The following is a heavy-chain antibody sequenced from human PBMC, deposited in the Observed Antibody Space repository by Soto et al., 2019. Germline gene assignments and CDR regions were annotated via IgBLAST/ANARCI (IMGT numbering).Heavy chain of an antibody. Sequence: EVPLLESGGGLVQPGGSLRLSCAASGFTFSSYGLSWVRQAPGKGLEWVSGISGSGGSTYYADSVKGRFTISRDNSKTTLYLQMNSLRAEDTAVYYCAKSLGDMVTFGGVIIVTLGDYWGQGTLVTVTS. V-gene: IGHV3-23*01. D-gene: IGHD3-16*02. CDR1: GFTFSSYG. J-gene: IGHJ4*02. CDR3: AKSLGDMVTFGGVIIVTLGDY. CDR2: ISGSGGST.